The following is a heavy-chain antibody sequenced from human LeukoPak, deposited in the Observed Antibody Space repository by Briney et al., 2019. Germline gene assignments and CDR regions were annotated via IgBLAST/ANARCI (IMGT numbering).Heavy chain of an antibody. V-gene: IGHV4-39*01. Sequence: SETLSLTCIVSGGSISSTSYYWGWIRQPPGKGLEWFGTIYYSGTTYYNPSLKSRVTISVDTSKNQFSLKLSSVTAADTAVYYCARLVVPAAMGHGLDYWGQGTMVTVSS. D-gene: IGHD2-2*01. CDR3: ARLVVPAAMGHGLDY. J-gene: IGHJ4*02. CDR1: GGSISSTSYY. CDR2: IYYSGTT.